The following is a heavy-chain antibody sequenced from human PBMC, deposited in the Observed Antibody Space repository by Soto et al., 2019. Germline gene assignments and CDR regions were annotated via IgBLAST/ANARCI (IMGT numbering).Heavy chain of an antibody. CDR1: GFTFSSYS. CDR2: ISSSSSTI. J-gene: IGHJ6*02. CDR3: ARDFGDIVVVPAADSEGYYYYYGMDV. V-gene: IGHV3-48*02. D-gene: IGHD2-2*01. Sequence: EVQLVESGGGLVQPGGSLRLSCAASGFTFSSYSMNWVRQAPGKGLEWVSYISSSSSTIYYADSVKGRFTISRDNAKSSLYLQMNSLRDEDTAVYYCARDFGDIVVVPAADSEGYYYYYGMDVWGQGTTVTVSS.